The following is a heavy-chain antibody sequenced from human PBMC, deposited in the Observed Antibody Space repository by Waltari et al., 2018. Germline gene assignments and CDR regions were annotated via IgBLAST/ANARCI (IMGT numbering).Heavy chain of an antibody. V-gene: IGHV4-4*07. CDR3: VREKVDSQVDDYSYYMDV. D-gene: IGHD3-9*01. CDR1: GDSIGSYY. Sequence: QVQLQESGPRLVKPSEALSLTCSVSGDSIGSYYGSWVRQPAGKGLEWIGGIYPSGITNDNPALKSRVTMSVDTSKNQFSLKLNTVTVADTAVYYCVREKVDSQVDDYSYYMDVWGKGTTVTISS. J-gene: IGHJ6*03. CDR2: IYPSGIT.